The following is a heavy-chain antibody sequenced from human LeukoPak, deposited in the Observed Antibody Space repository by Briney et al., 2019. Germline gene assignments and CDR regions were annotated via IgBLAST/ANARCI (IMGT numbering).Heavy chain of an antibody. J-gene: IGHJ3*02. CDR3: ARDPQGGTTSDAFDI. V-gene: IGHV4-59*01. D-gene: IGHD1-1*01. CDR2: VYYSGTT. CDR1: GGSISTYY. Sequence: SETLSLTCTVSGGSISTYYWSWIRRPPGKGLEWIGYVYYSGTTNYNPSLKSRVTISVDTSKNQFSLKLTSVTAADTAVYFCARDPQGGTTSDAFDIWGQGTKVTVSP.